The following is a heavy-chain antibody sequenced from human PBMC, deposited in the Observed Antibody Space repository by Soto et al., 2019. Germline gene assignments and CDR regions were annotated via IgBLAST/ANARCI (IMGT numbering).Heavy chain of an antibody. J-gene: IGHJ3*02. CDR3: TRDSMFDGYPDAFDI. CDR2: IYYSGST. Sequence: SETLSLTCTVSGGSISSYYWSWIRQPPGKGLEWIGYIYYSGSTNYNPSLKSRVTISVDTSKNQFSLKLSSVTAADTAVYYCTRDSMFDGYPDAFDIWGRGTMVTVSS. V-gene: IGHV4-59*12. CDR1: GGSISSYY. D-gene: IGHD2-21*02.